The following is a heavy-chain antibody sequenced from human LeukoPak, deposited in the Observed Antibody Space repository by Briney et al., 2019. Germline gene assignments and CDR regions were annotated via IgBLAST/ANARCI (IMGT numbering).Heavy chain of an antibody. V-gene: IGHV3-30*02. CDR2: IRYVGKTE. Sequence: GGSLTLSCTGSGFPFSSYGMHWVSPTPGRGLEWVAFIRYVGKTEYYADSVKGRFTIAREDSHTTVHLHMKDLRPDDAAVYFCAKDLNTVVMQYFDSWGQGTLVSVSS. CDR3: AKDLNTVVMQYFDS. J-gene: IGHJ4*02. D-gene: IGHD2-21*01. CDR1: GFPFSSYG.